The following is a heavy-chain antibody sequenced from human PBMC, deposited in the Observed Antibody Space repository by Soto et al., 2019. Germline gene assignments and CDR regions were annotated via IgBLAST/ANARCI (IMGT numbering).Heavy chain of an antibody. J-gene: IGHJ4*02. CDR3: ARTYYYGSGSYYIPDY. D-gene: IGHD3-10*01. V-gene: IGHV5-51*01. CDR1: GYTFSTYW. CDR2: IYPGDSDT. Sequence: PGESLKISCKGSGYTFSTYWIGWVRQMPGKGLEWMGIIYPGDSDTRYSPSFQGQVTISADKSISTAYLHWSSLEASDTAMYYCARTYYYGSGSYYIPDYWGQGTLVTVSS.